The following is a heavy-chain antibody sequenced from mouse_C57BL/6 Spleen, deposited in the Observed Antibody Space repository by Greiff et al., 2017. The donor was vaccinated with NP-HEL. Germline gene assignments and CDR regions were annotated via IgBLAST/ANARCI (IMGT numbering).Heavy chain of an antibody. J-gene: IGHJ3*01. Sequence: VQLQQSGAELAKPGASVKLSCKASGYTFTSYWMHWVKQRPGQGLEWIGYINPSSGYTKYNQKFKDKATLTADKSSSTAYMQMSSLTYEDSAVYYCARYYCGSSSWFAYWGQGTLVTVSA. D-gene: IGHD1-1*01. CDR1: GYTFTSYW. CDR3: ARYYCGSSSWFAY. V-gene: IGHV1-7*01. CDR2: INPSSGYT.